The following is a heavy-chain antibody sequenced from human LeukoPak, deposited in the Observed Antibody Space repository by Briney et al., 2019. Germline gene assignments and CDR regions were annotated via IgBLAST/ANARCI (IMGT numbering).Heavy chain of an antibody. CDR3: ARDEGRRYYYDSSGYYGY. D-gene: IGHD3-22*01. CDR2: IGAYNGNT. CDR1: GYTFTSYG. V-gene: IGHV1-18*01. J-gene: IGHJ4*02. Sequence: ASVKVSCKASGYTFTSYGISWVRQAPGQGLEWMGWIGAYNGNTNYAQKLQGRVTMTTDTSTSTAYMELRSLRSDDTAVYYCARDEGRRYYYDSSGYYGYWGQGTLVTVSS.